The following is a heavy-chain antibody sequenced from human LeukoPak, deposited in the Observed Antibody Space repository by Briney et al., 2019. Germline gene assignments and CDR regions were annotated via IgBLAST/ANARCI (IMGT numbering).Heavy chain of an antibody. Sequence: PSETLSLTCIVSGGSISSGSNYWGWIRQPPGKGLEWIGSIYYSGNTYCNSSLKSRATISVDTSKNQFSLRLSSVTAADTAVYHCARLSLGSGSSYNFHFDYWGQGTLVTVSS. CDR2: IYYSGNT. D-gene: IGHD3-10*01. CDR3: ARLSLGSGSSYNFHFDY. V-gene: IGHV4-39*01. J-gene: IGHJ4*02. CDR1: GGSISSGSNY.